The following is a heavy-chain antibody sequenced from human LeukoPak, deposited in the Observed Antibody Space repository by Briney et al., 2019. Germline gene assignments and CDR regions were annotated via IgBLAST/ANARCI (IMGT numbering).Heavy chain of an antibody. CDR2: ISGSGGST. CDR1: GFTFSSYA. V-gene: IGHV3-23*01. J-gene: IGHJ4*02. D-gene: IGHD4-17*01. Sequence: GGSLRLSCAASGFTFSSYAMHWVRQAPGKGLEWVSAISGSGGSTYYADSVKGRFTISRDNSKNTLYLQMNSLRAEDTAVYYCAKVGETYGDISLGDWGQGTLVTVSS. CDR3: AKVGETYGDISLGD.